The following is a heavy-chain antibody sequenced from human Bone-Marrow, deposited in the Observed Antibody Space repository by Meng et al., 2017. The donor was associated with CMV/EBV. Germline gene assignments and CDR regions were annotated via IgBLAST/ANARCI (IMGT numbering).Heavy chain of an antibody. CDR1: GGSFSGYY. CDR3: ARVRDMRYCSSTSCRVWAYYYGMDV. CDR2: INHSGST. J-gene: IGHJ6*02. Sequence: GSLRLSCAVYGGSFSGYYWSWIRQPPGKGLEWIGEINHSGSTNYNPSLKSRVTISVDTSKNQFSLKLSSVTAADTAVYYCARVRDMRYCSSTSCRVWAYYYGMDVCGQGTTVTVS. V-gene: IGHV4-34*01. D-gene: IGHD2-2*01.